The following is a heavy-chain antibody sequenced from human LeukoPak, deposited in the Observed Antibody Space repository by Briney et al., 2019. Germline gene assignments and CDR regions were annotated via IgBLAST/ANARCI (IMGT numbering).Heavy chain of an antibody. CDR1: GYTFNGCY. V-gene: IGHV1-2*02. CDR3: PRRVVTPTTQWFDA. Sequence: ASLKVSCKASGYTFNGCYIHWVRRARGQGLEWVGGVNPNTGTTKYGQTLQERVIMPGETSISTACLEGSGLGADGRAVYCCPRRVVTPTTQWFDAWGQGTLVTVSS. D-gene: IGHD3-22*01. J-gene: IGHJ5*02. CDR2: VNPNTGTT.